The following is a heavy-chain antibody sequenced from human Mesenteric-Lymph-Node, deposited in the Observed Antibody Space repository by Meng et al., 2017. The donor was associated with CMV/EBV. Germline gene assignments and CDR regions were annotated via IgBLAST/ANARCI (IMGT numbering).Heavy chain of an antibody. CDR1: GFTFSSSG. CDR2: IRYDGSNK. D-gene: IGHD5-12*01. J-gene: IGHJ5*02. Sequence: GSLKISCAASGFTFSSSGMHWVRQAPGKGLEWVAFIRYDGSNKYYADSVKGRFTISRDNSKNTLYLQMNRLRAEDTAVYYCASLTYSGPNWFDPWGQGTLVTVSS. V-gene: IGHV3-30*02. CDR3: ASLTYSGPNWFDP.